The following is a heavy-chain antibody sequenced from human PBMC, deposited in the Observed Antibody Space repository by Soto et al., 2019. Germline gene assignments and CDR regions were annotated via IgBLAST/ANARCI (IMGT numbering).Heavy chain of an antibody. CDR2: IYYSGST. J-gene: IGHJ4*02. CDR3: ARGGWYNDY. D-gene: IGHD6-19*01. Sequence: ETLSLTCTFPGGSISNNYWIWIRQPPGKGLEWIGYIYYSGSTNYNPSLKSRVTISVDTSKNQFSLNLSSVTAADTAVYYCARGGWYNDYWGQGTLVTVSS. V-gene: IGHV4-59*01. CDR1: GGSISNNY.